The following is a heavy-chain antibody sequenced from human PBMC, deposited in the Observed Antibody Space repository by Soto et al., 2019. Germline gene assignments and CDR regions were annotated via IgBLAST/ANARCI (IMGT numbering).Heavy chain of an antibody. CDR2: TYQSGST. CDR1: GGSISSGTYT. D-gene: IGHD3-10*01. Sequence: QLQLQESGSGLVKPSQTLSLTCAVSGGSISSGTYTWNWIRQPPGKGLEWIGFTYQSGSTFYNASLKGRVTITVDRSKNHFSLHLNSVTAADTAVYYCVRDVAVRGAMGWLDPWGQGTLVTVSS. V-gene: IGHV4-30-2*01. J-gene: IGHJ5*02. CDR3: VRDVAVRGAMGWLDP.